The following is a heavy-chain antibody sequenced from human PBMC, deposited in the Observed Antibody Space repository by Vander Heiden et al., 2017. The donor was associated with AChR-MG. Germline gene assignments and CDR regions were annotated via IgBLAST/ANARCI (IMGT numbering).Heavy chain of an antibody. D-gene: IGHD5-18*01. CDR3: TTDPFTPGGYTT. Sequence: EVQLVESGGGLVKPGGSLRLSCAASGFTFSNAWMSWVRQAPGKGLEWVGRIKSKTDGGTTDYAAPVKGRFTISRDDSKNTLYLQMKSMKTEDTAVYYCTTDPFTPGGYTTWGQGTLVTVSS. CDR1: GFTFSNAW. V-gene: IGHV3-15*01. J-gene: IGHJ5*02. CDR2: IKSKTDGGTT.